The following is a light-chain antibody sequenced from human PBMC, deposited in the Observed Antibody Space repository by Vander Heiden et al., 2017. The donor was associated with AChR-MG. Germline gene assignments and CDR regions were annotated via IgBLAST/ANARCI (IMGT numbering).Light chain of an antibody. V-gene: IGLV2-14*03. CDR3: SSYRTSSPV. CDR2: DVS. J-gene: IGLJ1*01. Sequence: QSALTQPASVSGSPGQSITISCTGTSRDVGDSIYVSWYQHHHGKAPKLLICDVSDRPSGVSSRFSGSKSGNTASLTISGLQSEDEADYYCSSYRTSSPVFGTGTKVTVL. CDR1: SRDVGDSIY.